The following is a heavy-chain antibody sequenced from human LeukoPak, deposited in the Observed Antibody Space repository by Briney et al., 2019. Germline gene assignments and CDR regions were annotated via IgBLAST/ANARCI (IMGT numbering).Heavy chain of an antibody. Sequence: GGSLRLSCSASGFTFSAYAMTWVRQAPGEGLEWVSALSASGGTTYYADSVKGRFTISRDNAKNSLYLQMNSLRDEDTAVYYCAKEAGCGLDYWGQGTLVTVSS. V-gene: IGHV3-23*01. D-gene: IGHD2-21*01. CDR2: LSASGGTT. CDR3: AKEAGCGLDY. CDR1: GFTFSAYA. J-gene: IGHJ4*02.